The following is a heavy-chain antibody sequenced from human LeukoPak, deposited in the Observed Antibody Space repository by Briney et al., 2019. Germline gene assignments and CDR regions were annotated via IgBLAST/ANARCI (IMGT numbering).Heavy chain of an antibody. CDR1: GGSISSYY. CDR2: IYYSGST. J-gene: IGHJ3*02. D-gene: IGHD3-22*01. CDR3: ARLAQVYDSSGYRDAFDI. V-gene: IGHV4-59*08. Sequence: SETLSLTCTVSGGSISSYYWSWIRQPPGKGLEWIGYIYYSGSTNYNPSLKSRVTILVDTSKNQFSLKLSSVTAADTAVYYCARLAQVYDSSGYRDAFDIWGQGTMVTVSS.